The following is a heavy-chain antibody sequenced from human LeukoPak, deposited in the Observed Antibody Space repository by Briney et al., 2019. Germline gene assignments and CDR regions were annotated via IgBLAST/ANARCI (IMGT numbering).Heavy chain of an antibody. CDR1: GFTFSSYA. V-gene: IGHV3-49*04. J-gene: IGHJ3*02. Sequence: GGSLRLSCAASGFTFSSYAMNWVRQAPGKGLEWVGFIRSKAYGGTTEYAASVKGRFTISRDDSKSIAYLQMNSLKTEDTAVYYCTSEGGLQLWPHRAFDIWGQGTMVTVSS. CDR2: IRSKAYGGTT. CDR3: TSEGGLQLWPHRAFDI. D-gene: IGHD5-18*01.